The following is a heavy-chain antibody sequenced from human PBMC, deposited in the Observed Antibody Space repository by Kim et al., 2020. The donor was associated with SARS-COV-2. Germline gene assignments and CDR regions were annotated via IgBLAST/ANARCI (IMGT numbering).Heavy chain of an antibody. CDR1: GFTFSSYG. D-gene: IGHD4-17*01. V-gene: IGHV3-30*18. J-gene: IGHJ4*02. CDR3: AKEHYGDYALDY. Sequence: GSLRLSCAASGFTFSSYGMHWVRQAPGKGLEWVAVISYDGSNKYYVDSVKGRFTISRDNSKNTLYLQMNSLRAEDTALYYCAKEHYGDYALDYWGQGTLVTVSS. CDR2: ISYDGSNK.